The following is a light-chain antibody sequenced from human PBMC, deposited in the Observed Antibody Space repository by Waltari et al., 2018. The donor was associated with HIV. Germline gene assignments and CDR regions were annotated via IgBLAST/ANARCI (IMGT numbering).Light chain of an antibody. V-gene: IGLV2-14*01. CDR2: AVT. J-gene: IGLJ3*02. Sequence: QSALTQPASVSGSPGQSITISCTGTSSDIGGHYSVSWYQQLPGKAPKLMIYAVTYPPSGVSNRFSGSKSGNTASLTISGLQGEDEADYYCLSYTITNTLVFGGGTKLTVL. CDR1: SSDIGGHYS. CDR3: LSYTITNTLV.